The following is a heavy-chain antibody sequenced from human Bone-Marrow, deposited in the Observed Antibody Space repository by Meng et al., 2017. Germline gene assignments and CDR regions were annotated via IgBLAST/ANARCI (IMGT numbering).Heavy chain of an antibody. Sequence: ASVKVSCKASGYTFTGYYMHWVRQAPGQGLEWMGWINPNSGGTNYAQKFQGRVTMTRDTSISTAYMELSRLRSDDTAVYYCAGDLWRMTTAVPYYFDYWGQGTLVTVSS. CDR1: GYTFTGYY. V-gene: IGHV1-2*02. CDR3: AGDLWRMTTAVPYYFDY. D-gene: IGHD4-17*01. J-gene: IGHJ4*02. CDR2: INPNSGGT.